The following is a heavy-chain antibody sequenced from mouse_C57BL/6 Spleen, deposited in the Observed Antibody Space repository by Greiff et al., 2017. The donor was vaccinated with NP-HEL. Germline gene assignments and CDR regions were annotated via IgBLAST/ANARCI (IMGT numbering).Heavy chain of an antibody. CDR2: IDPETGGT. CDR1: GYTFTDYE. J-gene: IGHJ2*01. CDR3: TRLRDGYYVNY. D-gene: IGHD2-3*01. V-gene: IGHV1-15*01. Sequence: VQLQESGAELVRPGASVTLSCKASGYTFTDYEMHWVKQTPVHGLEWIGAIDPETGGTAYNQKFKGKAILTADKSSSTAYMELRSLTSEDSAVYYCTRLRDGYYVNYWGQGTTLTVSS.